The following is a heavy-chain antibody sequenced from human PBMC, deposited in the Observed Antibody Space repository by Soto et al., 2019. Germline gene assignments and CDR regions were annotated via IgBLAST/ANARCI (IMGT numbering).Heavy chain of an antibody. CDR2: IYWDDSK. CDR3: AHKGSGSRAIDY. Sequence: QITLKESGPTLVKPTQTLTLTCTFCGFSLSTSGLGVGWIRQPPGKALEWFAVIYWDDSKTYSPSLKGRHTINEDSATEEVVLTLTNVDPVDTATYYCAHKGSGSRAIDYWCQGALVTVS. D-gene: IGHD3-10*01. V-gene: IGHV2-5*02. J-gene: IGHJ4*02. CDR1: GFSLSTSGLG.